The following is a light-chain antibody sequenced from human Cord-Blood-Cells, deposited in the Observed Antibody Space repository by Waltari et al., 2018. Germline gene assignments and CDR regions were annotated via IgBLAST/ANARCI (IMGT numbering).Light chain of an antibody. J-gene: IGLJ2*01. CDR2: GNS. CDR1: SSNIGAGYD. Sequence: QSVLTQPPSVSGAPGQRVTISCTGSSSNIGAGYDVHWYQQLPGTAPKLLIYGNSNRPSGVPDRCSGYKSVTSASLAITGLQAEDEADYYCRAYDSSLSGSVVFGGGTKLTVL. CDR3: RAYDSSLSGSVV. V-gene: IGLV1-40*01.